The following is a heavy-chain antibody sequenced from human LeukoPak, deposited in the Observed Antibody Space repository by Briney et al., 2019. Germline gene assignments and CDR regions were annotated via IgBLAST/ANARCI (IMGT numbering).Heavy chain of an antibody. V-gene: IGHV4-39*01. Sequence: SETLSFTCTVSGGSISSSSYYWGWIRQPPGKGLEWIGSIYYSGSTYYNPSLKSRVTISVDTSKNQFSLKLSSVTAADTAVYYCARHVGTTVYYFDYWGQGTLVTVSS. CDR3: ARHVGTTVYYFDY. CDR2: IYYSGST. J-gene: IGHJ4*02. CDR1: GGSISSSSYY. D-gene: IGHD4-17*01.